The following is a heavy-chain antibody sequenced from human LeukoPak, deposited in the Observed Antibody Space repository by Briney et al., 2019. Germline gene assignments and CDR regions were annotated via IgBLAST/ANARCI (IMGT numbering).Heavy chain of an antibody. CDR3: ARDMGCSSITCYSVPYDAFDI. V-gene: IGHV1-69*13. D-gene: IGHD2-2*02. CDR2: IIPMFGTA. J-gene: IGHJ3*02. CDR1: GGTFSSYA. Sequence: SEKVSCKASGGTFSSYAISWVRQAPGQGLKWMGGIIPMFGTANYAQKFQGRVTITADESTSTAYMELSSLRSEDTAVYYCARDMGCSSITCYSVPYDAFDIWGQGTMVTVSS.